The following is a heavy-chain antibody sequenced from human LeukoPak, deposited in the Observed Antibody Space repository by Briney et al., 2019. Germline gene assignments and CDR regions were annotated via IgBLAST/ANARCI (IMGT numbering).Heavy chain of an antibody. D-gene: IGHD2-2*01. Sequence: SETLSLTCTVSRGFISGYYWSWIRQPPGKGLEWIGNIYNSGSTNYNPSLKSRVTISVDTSKNQFSLKLTSVTAADTAVYYCARHLVVPAPMVDPWGQGTLVTVSS. V-gene: IGHV4-59*01. CDR3: ARHLVVPAPMVDP. CDR2: IYNSGST. J-gene: IGHJ5*02. CDR1: RGFISGYY.